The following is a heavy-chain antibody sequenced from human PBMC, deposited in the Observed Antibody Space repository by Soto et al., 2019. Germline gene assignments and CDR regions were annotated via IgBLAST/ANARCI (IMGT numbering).Heavy chain of an antibody. CDR1: GGSISSGGYY. J-gene: IGHJ4*02. CDR2: IYYSGRT. CDR3: ARGSEGVVPAAIGY. Sequence: QVQLQESGPGLVKPSQTLSLTCTVSGGSISSGGYYWSWIRQHPGKGLEWIGYIYYSGRTYYNPSLKSRVTISVDTSKDQSSLKPSSVTAADTAVYYCARGSEGVVPAAIGYCGQGTLVTVSS. D-gene: IGHD2-2*02. V-gene: IGHV4-31*03.